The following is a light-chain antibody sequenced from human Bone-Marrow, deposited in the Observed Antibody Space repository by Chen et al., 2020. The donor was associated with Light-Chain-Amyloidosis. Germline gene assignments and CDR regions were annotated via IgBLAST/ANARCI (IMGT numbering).Light chain of an antibody. CDR3: SSFTSSSSYV. V-gene: IGLV2-14*01. CDR1: SGDVATYNY. CDR2: AVS. J-gene: IGLJ1*01. Sequence: QSALTQPASVSGSPGQSITISCTGTSGDVATYNYVSWYQQHPGKAPKVMIYAVSIRPSGVSNRYSGSKSGNTASLTISGLQAEDEADYYCSSFTSSSSYVFGPGTKVTVL.